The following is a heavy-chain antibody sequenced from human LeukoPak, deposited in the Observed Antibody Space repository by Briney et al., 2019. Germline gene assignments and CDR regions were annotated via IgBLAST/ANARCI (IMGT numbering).Heavy chain of an antibody. V-gene: IGHV1-69*04. CDR2: IIPILGIA. CDR1: GGTFSSYA. J-gene: IGHJ4*02. D-gene: IGHD3-22*01. CDR3: ARDLLYYDSSGYYAD. Sequence: GASVKVSCKASGGTFSSYAISWVRQAPGQGLEWMGRIIPILGIANYAQKFQGRVTITADKSTSTAYMELSSLRSEDAAVYYCARDLLYYDSSGYYADWGQGTLVTVSS.